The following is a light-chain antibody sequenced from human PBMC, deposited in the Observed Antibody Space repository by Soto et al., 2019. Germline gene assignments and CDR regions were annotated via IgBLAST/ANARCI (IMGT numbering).Light chain of an antibody. CDR1: QNLGKW. Sequence: IQLTQSPSFVSASVGDRVAITCRASQNLGKWLAWYQHKAGKAPKLLVFDASNLHDGVPSRFSGTGSGTEFTLTISGLQPDDFGTYYCQQYEHSYSFGQGTTVDIK. V-gene: IGKV1-5*01. CDR2: DAS. J-gene: IGKJ2*01. CDR3: QQYEHSYS.